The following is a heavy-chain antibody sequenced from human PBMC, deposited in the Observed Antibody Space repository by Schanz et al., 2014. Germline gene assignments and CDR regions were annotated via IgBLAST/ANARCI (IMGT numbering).Heavy chain of an antibody. CDR1: GFTFSSYG. CDR3: VKDLQRELLRDDHYYGMDV. Sequence: KLVESGGGVVQPGRSLRLSCAASGFTFSSYGMHWVRQVPGKGLEWVAVVCYDGSKKYYADSVKGRFTTSRDNSKNTMYLQMNSLRAEDTAVYYCVKDLQRELLRDDHYYGMDVWGQGTPVTVSS. V-gene: IGHV3-33*06. D-gene: IGHD1-26*01. J-gene: IGHJ6*02. CDR2: VCYDGSKK.